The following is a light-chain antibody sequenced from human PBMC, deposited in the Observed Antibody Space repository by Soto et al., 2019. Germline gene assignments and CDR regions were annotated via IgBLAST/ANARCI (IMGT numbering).Light chain of an antibody. CDR3: QQRSNWPPIT. CDR1: QSVSTN. CDR2: GAS. Sequence: EIVMTQSPATLSVSPGERSTLSCRASQSVSTNLAWYQQKPGQAPRLVIYGASTRATGIPARFSGSGSGTDFTLIISSLQSEDFAVYYCQQRSNWPPITFGQGTRLEIK. J-gene: IGKJ5*01. V-gene: IGKV3-15*01.